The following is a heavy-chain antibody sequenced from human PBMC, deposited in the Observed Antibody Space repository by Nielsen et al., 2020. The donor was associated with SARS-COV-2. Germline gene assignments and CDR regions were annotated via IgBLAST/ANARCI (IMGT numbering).Heavy chain of an antibody. CDR1: GGSISSGGYY. D-gene: IGHD3-16*02. V-gene: IGHV4-31*03. Sequence: SETLSLTCTVSGGSISSGGYYWSWIRQHPGKGLEWIGYTYYSGSTYYNPSLKSRVTISVDTSKNQFSLKLSSVTAADTAVYYCARVPIMITFGGVIGPYYFDYWGQGTLVTVSS. J-gene: IGHJ4*02. CDR2: TYYSGST. CDR3: ARVPIMITFGGVIGPYYFDY.